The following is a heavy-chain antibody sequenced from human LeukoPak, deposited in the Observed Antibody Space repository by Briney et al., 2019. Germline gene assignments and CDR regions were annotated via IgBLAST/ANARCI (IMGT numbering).Heavy chain of an antibody. D-gene: IGHD1-26*01. CDR2: ISAYNGDT. CDR3: ARAGATSPAVAFDI. V-gene: IGHV1-18*01. CDR1: GYTFTTYG. Sequence: ASVKVSCKASGYTFTTYGISWVRQAPGQGLEWMGWISAYNGDTNYAQKLQGRVTMTSDTSTTTAYMELRSLRSDDTAVYYCARAGATSPAVAFDIWGQGTMVTVSS. J-gene: IGHJ3*02.